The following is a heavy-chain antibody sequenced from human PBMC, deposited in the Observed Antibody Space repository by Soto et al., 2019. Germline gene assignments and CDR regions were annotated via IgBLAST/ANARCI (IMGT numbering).Heavy chain of an antibody. CDR1: GFTFSSYA. CDR2: ISGSGGST. CDR3: AKASRLHLGDLALDYYYYMDV. J-gene: IGHJ6*03. D-gene: IGHD3-16*01. V-gene: IGHV3-23*01. Sequence: PGGSLRLSCAASGFTFSSYAMSWVRQAPGKGLEWVSAISGSGGSTYYADSVKGRFTISRDNSKNTLYLQMNSLRAEDTAVYYCAKASRLHLGDLALDYYYYMDVWGKGTTVTVSS.